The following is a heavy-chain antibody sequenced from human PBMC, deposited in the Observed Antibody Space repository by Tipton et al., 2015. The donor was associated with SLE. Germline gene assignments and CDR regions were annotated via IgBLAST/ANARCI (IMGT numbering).Heavy chain of an antibody. CDR1: GYSITSGYY. Sequence: TLSLTCTVSGYSITSGYYWSWIRQPPGKGLEWIGYIYYSGSTNYNPSLKSRVTISVDTSKNQFSLKLSSVTAADTAVYYCARDGAGDAFDIWGQGTMVTVSS. V-gene: IGHV4-59*12. D-gene: IGHD1-26*01. CDR3: ARDGAGDAFDI. CDR2: IYYSGST. J-gene: IGHJ3*02.